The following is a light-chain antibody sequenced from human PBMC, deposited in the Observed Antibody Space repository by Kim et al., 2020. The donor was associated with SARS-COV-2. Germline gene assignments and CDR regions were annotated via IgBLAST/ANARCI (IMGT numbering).Light chain of an antibody. Sequence: PGQVGTISGTGSSSNIGAGYDVHWYQQLPGTAPKLLIYGNSNRPSGVPDRFSGSKSGTSASLAITGLQAEDEADYYCQSYDSSPVVFGGGTQLTVL. V-gene: IGLV1-40*01. J-gene: IGLJ2*01. CDR2: GNS. CDR3: QSYDSSPVV. CDR1: SSNIGAGYD.